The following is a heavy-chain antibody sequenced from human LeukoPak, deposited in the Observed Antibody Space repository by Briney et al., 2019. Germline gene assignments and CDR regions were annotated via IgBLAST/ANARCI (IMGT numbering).Heavy chain of an antibody. CDR1: GGSLNGHY. CDR3: AKNGQSGFSFDP. Sequence: PSETLSLTCAVYGGSLNGHYWSWIRQSPGKGLEWIGEGSESGGTKFNPSLKSRVTISADTSKNQFSLKLSSVTAADTAVYHCAKNGQSGFSFDPWGQGTLVTVSS. CDR2: GSESGGT. J-gene: IGHJ5*02. D-gene: IGHD1-26*01. V-gene: IGHV4-34*01.